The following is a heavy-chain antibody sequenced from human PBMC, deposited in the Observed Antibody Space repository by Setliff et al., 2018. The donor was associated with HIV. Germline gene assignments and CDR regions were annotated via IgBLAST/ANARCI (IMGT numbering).Heavy chain of an antibody. CDR3: ARGWGHDGFDF. D-gene: IGHD7-27*01. CDR2: MYPNGRT. CDR1: GFSIGNFYY. J-gene: IGHJ3*01. Sequence: SETLSLTCNVSGFSIGNFYYWGWVRQPPGKRLEWVGSMYPNGRTYYNPSVKSRVTMSIDTSKNQFSLNVSSVTAADTAVYYCARGWGHDGFDFWGQGTMVTVSS. V-gene: IGHV4-38-2*02.